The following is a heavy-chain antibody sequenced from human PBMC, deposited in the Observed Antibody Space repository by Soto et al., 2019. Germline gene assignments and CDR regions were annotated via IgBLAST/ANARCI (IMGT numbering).Heavy chain of an antibody. CDR1: GFSLSTSGVG. D-gene: IGHD3-3*01. J-gene: IGHJ5*02. CDR2: IYWNDDK. Sequence: SGPTLVNPTQTLTPTCTFSGFSLSTSGVGVGWIRQPPGKALEWLALIYWNDDKRYSPSLKSRLTITKDTSKNQVVLTMTNMDPVDTATYYCAHTPYDFWSGYYQGLIWFDPWGQGTLVTVSS. V-gene: IGHV2-5*01. CDR3: AHTPYDFWSGYYQGLIWFDP.